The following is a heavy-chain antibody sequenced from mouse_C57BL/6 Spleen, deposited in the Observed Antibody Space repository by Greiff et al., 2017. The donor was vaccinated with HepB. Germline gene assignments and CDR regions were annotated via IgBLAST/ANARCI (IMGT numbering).Heavy chain of an antibody. V-gene: IGHV5-4*01. Sequence: EVQVVESGGGLVKPGGSLKLSCAASGFTFSSYAMSWVRQTPEKRLEWVATISDGGSYTYYPDNVKGRFTISRDNAKNNLYLQMSHLKSEDTAMYYCAREEYYGSQFDYWGQGTTLTVSS. CDR2: ISDGGSYT. D-gene: IGHD1-1*01. CDR1: GFTFSSYA. CDR3: AREEYYGSQFDY. J-gene: IGHJ2*01.